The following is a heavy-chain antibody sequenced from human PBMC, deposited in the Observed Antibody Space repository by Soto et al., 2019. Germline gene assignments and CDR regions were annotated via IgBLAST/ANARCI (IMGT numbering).Heavy chain of an antibody. CDR1: GGSMKTANW. CDR2: VFHSGIT. D-gene: IGHD3-10*01. J-gene: IGHJ4*02. V-gene: IGHV4-4*02. Sequence: SETLSLTCAVSGGSMKTANWWGWVRQPPAKGLEWIGEVFHSGITRYNPSLKSRATVSVDTSKNQFFLNLASVTAADTAVYYCTKDEAGSPFRYWGQGALVTVSS. CDR3: TKDEAGSPFRY.